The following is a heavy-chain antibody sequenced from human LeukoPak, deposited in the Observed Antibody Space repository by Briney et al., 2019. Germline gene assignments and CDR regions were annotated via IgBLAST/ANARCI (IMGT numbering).Heavy chain of an antibody. CDR3: TRAASSGPLFTYHMDV. CDR1: GGSFSGYY. D-gene: IGHD3-22*01. CDR2: INQSGST. V-gene: IGHV4-34*01. J-gene: IGHJ6*03. Sequence: PSETLSLTCAIYGGSFSGYYWSWIRQPPGKGLEWIGEINQSGSTNYNPSLKSRATISVDTSKNQFSLKLTSVTAADTAVYYCTRAASSGPLFTYHMDVWGKGTTVTVSS.